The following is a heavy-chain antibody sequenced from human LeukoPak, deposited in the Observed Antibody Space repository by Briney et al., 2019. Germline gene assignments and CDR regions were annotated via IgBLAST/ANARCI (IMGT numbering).Heavy chain of an antibody. V-gene: IGHV4-39*01. CDR1: SGSISSGGYY. CDR2: IYYSGST. Sequence: PSETLSLTCTVSSGSISSGGYYWGWIRQPPGKGLEWIGSIYYSGSTYYNPSLKSRVTISVDTSKNQFSLKLSSVTAADTAVYYCARLSLYDSSVGYWGQGTLVTVSS. CDR3: ARLSLYDSSVGY. J-gene: IGHJ4*02. D-gene: IGHD3-22*01.